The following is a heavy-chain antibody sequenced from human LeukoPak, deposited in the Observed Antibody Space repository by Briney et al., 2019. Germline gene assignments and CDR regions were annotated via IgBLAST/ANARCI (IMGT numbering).Heavy chain of an antibody. V-gene: IGHV4-59*08. J-gene: IGHJ4*02. CDR3: ARHRRGGYYFDY. Sequence: TSETLSLTCTVSGGSISSYYWSWIRQPPGKGLKWIGYIYYSGSTNYNPSLKSRVTISVDTSKNQFSLKLSSVTAADTAVYYCARHRRGGYYFDYWGQGTLVTVSS. D-gene: IGHD3-16*01. CDR2: IYYSGST. CDR1: GGSISSYY.